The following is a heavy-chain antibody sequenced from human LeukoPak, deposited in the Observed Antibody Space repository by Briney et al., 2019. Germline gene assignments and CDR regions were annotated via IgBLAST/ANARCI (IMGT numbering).Heavy chain of an antibody. Sequence: PGGSLRLSCATSGFTFSYYEMNWVRQAPGKGLEWVSYIGSTGTTIYYADSVKGRFTISRDNAKNSLYLHMNSLRVDDTAVYYCARDAYSPDYWGQGTLVTVSS. J-gene: IGHJ4*02. CDR2: IGSTGTTI. CDR3: ARDAYSPDY. CDR1: GFTFSYYE. V-gene: IGHV3-48*03. D-gene: IGHD2-15*01.